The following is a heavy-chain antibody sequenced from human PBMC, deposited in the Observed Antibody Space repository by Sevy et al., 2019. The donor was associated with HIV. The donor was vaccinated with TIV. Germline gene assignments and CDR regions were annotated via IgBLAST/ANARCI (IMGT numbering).Heavy chain of an antibody. V-gene: IGHV4-39*01. D-gene: IGHD1-26*01. CDR3: GRHAGVGTTNHFDC. CDR2: IYYSGNT. Sequence: SETLSLTCTVSGGSISSSSYYWGWIRQPPGKGPELIGSIYYSGNTYYNPSLKSRVTISVDTSKNQFSLQLSSVTAADTAVYFCGRHAGVGTTNHFDCWGQGTLVTVSS. CDR1: GGSISSSSYY. J-gene: IGHJ4*02.